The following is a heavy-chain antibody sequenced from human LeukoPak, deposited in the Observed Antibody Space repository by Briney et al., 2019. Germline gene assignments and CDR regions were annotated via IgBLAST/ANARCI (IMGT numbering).Heavy chain of an antibody. Sequence: GGSLRLSCAASGFTFSSYWMTWVRQAPGKGLEWVANIKKDGSEKYYEDSVKGRFTISRDNTKNSVYLQMNSLRAEDTAVYYCARDTRWGGEDFGFWGQGTLVTVSS. V-gene: IGHV3-7*04. CDR2: IKKDGSEK. D-gene: IGHD2-2*01. CDR3: ARDTRWGGEDFGF. CDR1: GFTFSSYW. J-gene: IGHJ4*02.